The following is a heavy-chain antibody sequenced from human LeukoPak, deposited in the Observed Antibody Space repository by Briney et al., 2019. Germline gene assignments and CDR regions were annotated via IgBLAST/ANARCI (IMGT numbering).Heavy chain of an antibody. V-gene: IGHV4-59*08. CDR1: GGSISSYY. D-gene: IGHD2-21*02. CDR3: ARLVVTAASYWYFDL. Sequence: SETLSLTCTVSGGSISSYYWSWIRQPPGKELEWIGYIYYSGSTNYNPSLKSRVTISVDTSKNQFSLKLSSVTAADTAVYYCARLVVTAASYWYFDLWGRGTLVTVSS. J-gene: IGHJ2*01. CDR2: IYYSGST.